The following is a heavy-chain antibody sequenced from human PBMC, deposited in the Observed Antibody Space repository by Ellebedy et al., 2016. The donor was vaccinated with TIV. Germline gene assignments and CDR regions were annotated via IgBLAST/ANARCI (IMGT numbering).Heavy chain of an antibody. D-gene: IGHD3-3*01. CDR1: GGPVTSASYY. J-gene: IGHJ4*02. CDR2: IFFTGST. Sequence: MPSETLSLTCTVSGGPVTSASYYWSWIRQPPGKEMEWIGYIFFTGSTTYNASLKSRVTISVDTSKNQFSLKLNSVTAAYTAVYYCARVGVAAGLYFDYWGQGTLVTVSS. V-gene: IGHV4-61*01. CDR3: ARVGVAAGLYFDY.